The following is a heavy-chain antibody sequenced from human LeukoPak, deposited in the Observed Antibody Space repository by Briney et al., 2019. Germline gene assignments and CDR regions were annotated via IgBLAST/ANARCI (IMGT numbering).Heavy chain of an antibody. CDR2: ISWNSGSI. V-gene: IGHV3-9*01. D-gene: IGHD1-26*01. Sequence: GGSLRLSCAASGFTFDDYAMHWVRQAPGKDLEWVSGISWNSGSIGYADSVKGRFTISRDNAKNSLYLQMNSLRAEDTALYYCAKSGGSGSYLYYFDYWGQGTLVTVSS. CDR3: AKSGGSGSYLYYFDY. J-gene: IGHJ4*02. CDR1: GFTFDDYA.